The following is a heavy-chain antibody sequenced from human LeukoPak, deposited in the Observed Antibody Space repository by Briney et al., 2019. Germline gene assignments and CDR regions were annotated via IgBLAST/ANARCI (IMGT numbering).Heavy chain of an antibody. CDR1: GFTFSSYA. CDR3: ARGYSSSSGHHYYMDV. V-gene: IGHV3-74*01. Sequence: PGRSLRLSCAASGFTFSSYAMHWVRQAPGKGLVWVSRINSDGSSTSYADSVKGRFTISRDNAKNTLYLQMNSLRAEDTAVYYCARGYSSSSGHHYYMDVWGKGTTVTVSS. D-gene: IGHD6-6*01. J-gene: IGHJ6*03. CDR2: INSDGSST.